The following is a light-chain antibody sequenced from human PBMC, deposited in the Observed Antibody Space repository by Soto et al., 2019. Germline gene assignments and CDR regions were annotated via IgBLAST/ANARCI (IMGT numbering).Light chain of an antibody. CDR2: DVS. V-gene: IGLV2-8*01. CDR3: SSYAVNNNLGV. Sequence: QSALTQPPSASGSPGQSVTISCTGTSSDVGGYNYVSWYQQHPGKAPKLMIYDVSKRPSGVPDRFSGSKSGNTASLTVSGLQAEDEADYYCSSYAVNNNLGVFGGWTKLTVL. CDR1: SSDVGGYNY. J-gene: IGLJ2*01.